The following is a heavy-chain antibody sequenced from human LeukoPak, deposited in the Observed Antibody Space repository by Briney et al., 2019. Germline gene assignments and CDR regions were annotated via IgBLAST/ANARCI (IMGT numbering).Heavy chain of an antibody. CDR1: GFTFSSYA. D-gene: IGHD2-15*01. V-gene: IGHV3-23*01. J-gene: IGHJ4*02. CDR2: ISGSGGST. CDR3: ARQLGYCSDGSCYFDY. Sequence: GSLRLSCAASGFTFSSYAMSWVRQAPGKGLEWVSAISGSGGSTYYADSVKGRFTISRDNSKNTLYLQMNSLRAEDAAVYYCARQLGYCSDGSCYFDYWGQGTLVTVSS.